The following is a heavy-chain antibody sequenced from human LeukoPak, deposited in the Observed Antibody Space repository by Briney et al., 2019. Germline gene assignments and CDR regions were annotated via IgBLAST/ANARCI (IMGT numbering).Heavy chain of an antibody. CDR3: ARGNGGNSVRSWFDP. V-gene: IGHV3-66*01. D-gene: IGHD4-23*01. J-gene: IGHJ5*02. Sequence: GGSLRLSCAASGFTVSSNYMSWVRQAPGKGLEWVSVIYSGGSTYYADSVKGRFTISRDNSKNTLYLQMNSLRAEDTAVYYCARGNGGNSVRSWFDPWGQGTLVTVSS. CDR2: IYSGGST. CDR1: GFTVSSNY.